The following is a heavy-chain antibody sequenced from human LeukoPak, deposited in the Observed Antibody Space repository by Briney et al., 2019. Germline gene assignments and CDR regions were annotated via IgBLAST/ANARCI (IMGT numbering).Heavy chain of an antibody. J-gene: IGHJ4*02. V-gene: IGHV3-48*01. CDR1: GFTFSSYS. Sequence: GSLRLSCAASGFTFSSYSMNWVRQAPGKGLEWVSYISSSSSTIYYADSVRGRFTISRDNPENTLYLQVNSLRAEDTAVYFCVKGFVHPTYYFEYWGQGALVTVSS. CDR3: VKGFVHPTYYFEY. D-gene: IGHD3-10*01. CDR2: ISSSSSTI.